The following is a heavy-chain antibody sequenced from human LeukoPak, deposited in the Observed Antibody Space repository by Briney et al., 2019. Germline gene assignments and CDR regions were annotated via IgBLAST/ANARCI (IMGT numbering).Heavy chain of an antibody. J-gene: IGHJ4*02. CDR1: GFTFTTYA. CDR2: LSGSGGST. V-gene: IGHV3-23*01. CDR3: VKVAKYYYGSETYYFFEH. Sequence: GGSLRLSCGGSGFTFTTYAMNWVRQAPGKGLEWLSALSGSGGSTYYADSVKGRFTISRDNAKNSLYLQMNSLRVEDTAIYYCVKVAKYYYGSETYYFFEHWGQGTPVTASS. D-gene: IGHD3-10*01.